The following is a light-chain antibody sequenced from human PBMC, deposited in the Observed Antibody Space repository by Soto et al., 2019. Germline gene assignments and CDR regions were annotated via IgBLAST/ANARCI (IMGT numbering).Light chain of an antibody. CDR1: QSVDSKY. J-gene: IGKJ1*01. CDR2: AAS. CDR3: QQYGYSSWT. V-gene: IGKV3-20*01. Sequence: EIVLTQSPGTLSLSPGERATRSCRASQSVDSKYLAWYQQKPGQAPRILIFAASSRATGIPDRFSGSGSGTDFTLTISRLEPGDFAVYYCQQYGYSSWTFGQGTKADIK.